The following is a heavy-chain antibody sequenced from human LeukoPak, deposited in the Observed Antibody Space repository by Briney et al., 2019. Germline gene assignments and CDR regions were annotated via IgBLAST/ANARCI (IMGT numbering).Heavy chain of an antibody. CDR1: GFTFSSYW. V-gene: IGHV3-7*01. CDR3: ARDDHYDFWSGYNP. Sequence: PGGSLRLSCAASGFTFSSYWMSWVRQAPGKGLEWVANIKQDGSEKYYVDSVKGRFTISRDNAKNSLYLQMNSLRAEDTAVYYCARDDHYDFWSGYNPRGQGTLVTVSS. D-gene: IGHD3-3*01. CDR2: IKQDGSEK. J-gene: IGHJ5*02.